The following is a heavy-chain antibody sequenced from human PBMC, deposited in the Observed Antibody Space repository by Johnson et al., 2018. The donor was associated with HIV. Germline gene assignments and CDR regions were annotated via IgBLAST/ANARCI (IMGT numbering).Heavy chain of an antibody. CDR2: IRYDGTNK. CDR3: AKSPGKDHGGNSGGIDI. CDR1: GFTFSNYD. J-gene: IGHJ3*02. V-gene: IGHV3-30*02. D-gene: IGHD4-23*01. Sequence: QVQLVESGGGVVQPGGSLRLSCAASGFTFSNYDIHWVRQAPGKGLEWVAFIRYDGTNKHYADSVRGRFTISRDNSKNTMYLQMNSLRAEDTAVYYCAKSPGKDHGGNSGGIDIWGQGTMVTVSS.